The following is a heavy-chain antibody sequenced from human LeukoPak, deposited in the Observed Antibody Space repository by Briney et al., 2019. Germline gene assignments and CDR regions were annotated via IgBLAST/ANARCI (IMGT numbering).Heavy chain of an antibody. V-gene: IGHV3-30*18. Sequence: GGSLRLSCAASGFTFSSYGMHWVRQAPGKGLEWVAVISYDGSNKYYADSVKGRFTISRDNSKNTLYLQMNSLRAEDTALYFCAKSGYNRFDYWGQGTLVTVSS. J-gene: IGHJ4*02. CDR3: AKSGYNRFDY. D-gene: IGHD5-24*01. CDR1: GFTFSSYG. CDR2: ISYDGSNK.